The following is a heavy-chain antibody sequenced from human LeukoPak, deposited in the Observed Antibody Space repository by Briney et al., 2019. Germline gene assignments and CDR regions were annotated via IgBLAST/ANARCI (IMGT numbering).Heavy chain of an antibody. CDR2: MSSSDNPI. J-gene: IGHJ4*02. D-gene: IGHD2-2*01. CDR1: GFSFSDHY. CDR3: ARDRVGSSTSCYDY. Sequence: PGGSLRFSCAASGFSFSDHYMSWIRQAPGKGLEWVSYMSSSDNPIYYADSVKGRFTISRDNAKNSLYLQMNNLRAEDTAVYYCARDRVGSSTSCYDYWGQGTLVTVSP. V-gene: IGHV3-11*01.